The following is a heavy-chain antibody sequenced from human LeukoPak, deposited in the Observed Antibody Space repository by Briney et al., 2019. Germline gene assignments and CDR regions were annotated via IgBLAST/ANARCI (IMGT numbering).Heavy chain of an antibody. CDR3: ARDQTAYSSACGY. J-gene: IGHJ4*02. CDR2: MNPNSGAT. Sequence: AASVKVSCKASGYTFTSYDFNWLRQATGQGPEWMGWMNPNSGATGYAQKFQGRVTMTRDTSTSTVYMELSSLRSEDTAVYYCARDQTAYSSACGYWGRGTLVSVSS. D-gene: IGHD6-19*01. CDR1: GYTFTSYD. V-gene: IGHV1-8*01.